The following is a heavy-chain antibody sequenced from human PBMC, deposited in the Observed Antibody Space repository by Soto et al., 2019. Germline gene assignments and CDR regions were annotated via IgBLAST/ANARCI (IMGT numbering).Heavy chain of an antibody. CDR3: AHRFRYNWNYVGYFDY. Sequence: QVQLQQWGAGLLKPSETLSLTCAVYGGSFSGYYWSWIRQPPGKGLEWIGEINHSGSTNYNPSLKSRATISVDTSKNPFALKLSSVTAADTAVYYCAHRFRYNWNYVGYFDYWGQGTLVTVSS. CDR2: INHSGST. V-gene: IGHV4-34*01. CDR1: GGSFSGYY. J-gene: IGHJ4*02. D-gene: IGHD1-7*01.